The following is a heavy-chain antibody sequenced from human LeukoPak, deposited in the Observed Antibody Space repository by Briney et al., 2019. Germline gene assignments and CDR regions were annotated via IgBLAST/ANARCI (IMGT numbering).Heavy chain of an antibody. Sequence: ASVKVSCKASGCTFTGYYMHWVRQAPGQGLEWMGWINPNSGGTNYAQKFQGRVTMTRDTSISTAYMELSRLRSDDTAVYYCARDYRDCSGGSCYSGEFDYWGQGTLVTVSS. CDR1: GCTFTGYY. CDR3: ARDYRDCSGGSCYSGEFDY. CDR2: INPNSGGT. V-gene: IGHV1-2*02. D-gene: IGHD2-15*01. J-gene: IGHJ4*02.